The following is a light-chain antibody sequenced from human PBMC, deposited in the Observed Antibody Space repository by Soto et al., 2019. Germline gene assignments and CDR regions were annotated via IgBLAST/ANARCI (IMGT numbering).Light chain of an antibody. V-gene: IGLV3-21*01. CDR2: YDS. CDR1: NIGSKS. CDR3: QVWDISSGHVV. J-gene: IGLJ3*02. Sequence: SYELTQPPSVSVAPGKTASVACGGSNIGSKSVHWYQKKSGQAPELVMYYDSDRPSGIPERFSGSNSGNTATLTISRVEAGDEADYYCQVWDISSGHVVFGGGTKVTVL.